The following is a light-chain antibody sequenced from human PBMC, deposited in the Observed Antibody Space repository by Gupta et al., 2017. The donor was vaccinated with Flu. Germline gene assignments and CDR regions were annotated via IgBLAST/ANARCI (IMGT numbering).Light chain of an antibody. V-gene: IGLV2-14*01. CDR2: EVS. Sequence: QSALTQPASVSGSPGQSLTIPCTGTSSDVGGYNYVSLYQQHPGKAPKLMIFEVSNRPSGVSNRFSGSKSDNTASLTISGLQAEDEADYYCSSYATSSTLVFGGGTKVTVL. CDR1: SSDVGGYNY. J-gene: IGLJ2*01. CDR3: SSYATSSTLV.